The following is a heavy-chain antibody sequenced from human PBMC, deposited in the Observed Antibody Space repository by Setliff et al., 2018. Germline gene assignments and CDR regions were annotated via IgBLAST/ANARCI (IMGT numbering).Heavy chain of an antibody. V-gene: IGHV5-51*01. CDR2: IYPGDSHT. CDR3: ARLGRNNSAPPGDY. D-gene: IGHD6-25*01. J-gene: IGHJ4*02. CDR1: GYSFPSYW. Sequence: RGESLTISCKASGYSFPSYWIGWVRQVPGKGLEWMGIIYPGDSHTRYSPSFQGQVTISADKSILTAFLQWTYLKASDSAMYYCARLGRNNSAPPGDYWGQGTLVTVSS.